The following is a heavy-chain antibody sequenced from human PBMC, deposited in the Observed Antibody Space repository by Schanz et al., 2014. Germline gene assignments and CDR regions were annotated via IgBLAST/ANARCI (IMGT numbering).Heavy chain of an antibody. CDR3: PIYGGEMGVSIEY. V-gene: IGHV3-7*03. Sequence: EVQLVESGGGLVQPGGSLRLSCAASGFTFSSYWMSWVRQAPGEGLEWVATIKQDGSGTYYVDSVKGRFTISRDNAKNSLYLQMNSLRAEDTAVYYCPIYGGEMGVSIEYWGQGTPVTVSS. CDR2: IKQDGSGT. J-gene: IGHJ4*01. D-gene: IGHD3-10*01. CDR1: GFTFSSYW.